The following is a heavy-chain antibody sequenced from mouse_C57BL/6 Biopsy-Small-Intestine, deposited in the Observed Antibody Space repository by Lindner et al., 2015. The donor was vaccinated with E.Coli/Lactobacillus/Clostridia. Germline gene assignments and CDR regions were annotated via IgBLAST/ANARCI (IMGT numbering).Heavy chain of an antibody. CDR1: GYSFIGYL. V-gene: IGHV1-20*01. D-gene: IGHD2-3*01. CDR3: ATYDGYWAWFAY. J-gene: IGHJ3*01. Sequence: VQLQESGPELVKPGASVKISCKASGYSFIGYLWNWVKQSHGKSLEWIGRINPYNGDTFYNQKFKDKATLTVDKSSSTAHMELRSLTSEDSAVYYCATYDGYWAWFAYWGQGTLVTVSA. CDR2: INPYNGDT.